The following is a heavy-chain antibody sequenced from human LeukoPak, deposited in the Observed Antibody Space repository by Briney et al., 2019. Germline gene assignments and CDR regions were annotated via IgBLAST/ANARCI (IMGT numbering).Heavy chain of an antibody. CDR2: IDTSGST. D-gene: IGHD4-23*01. CDR3: ARDLSMVVTGYMDV. V-gene: IGHV4-4*07. CDR1: GGSISSYY. Sequence: PSETLSLTCTVSGGSISSYYWSWIRQPAGKGLEWIGRIDTSGSTHYNPSLKSRVTMSVDTSKTQFSLKLSSVTAADTAVYYCARDLSMVVTGYMDVWGKGTTVTVSS. J-gene: IGHJ6*03.